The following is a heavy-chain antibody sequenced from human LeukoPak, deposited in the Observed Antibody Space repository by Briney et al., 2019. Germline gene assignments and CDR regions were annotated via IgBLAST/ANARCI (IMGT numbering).Heavy chain of an antibody. J-gene: IGHJ5*02. CDR2: IHHSGST. CDR3: ARCTDYYDSSGWLDP. Sequence: SETLSLTCTVSGDSISSGHYWDWIRQPPGRGLEWIGSIHHSGSTWYNPSLKSRVTISLDTSQTQISLRVTSVTAADTAVYYCARCTDYYDSSGWLDPWGQGTLVTVSS. V-gene: IGHV4-38-2*02. CDR1: GDSISSGHY. D-gene: IGHD3-22*01.